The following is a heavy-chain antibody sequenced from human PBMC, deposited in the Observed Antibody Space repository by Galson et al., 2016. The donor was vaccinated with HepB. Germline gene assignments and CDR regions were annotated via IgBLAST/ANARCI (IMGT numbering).Heavy chain of an antibody. CDR2: ISGSGLKT. CDR3: AKFQMAVTGNVGYFDY. D-gene: IGHD6-19*01. Sequence: SLRLSCAASGFTFDTHAMNWVRQAPGKGLEWVSAISGSGLKTDYADPVKGRFTIFRDNSKNTVSLQMSNLRVGDTAVFYCAKFQMAVTGNVGYFDYWGQGALVTVSS. J-gene: IGHJ4*02. V-gene: IGHV3-23*01. CDR1: GFTFDTHA.